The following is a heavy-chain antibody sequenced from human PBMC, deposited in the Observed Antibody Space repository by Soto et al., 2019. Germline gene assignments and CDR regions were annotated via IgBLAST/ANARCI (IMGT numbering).Heavy chain of an antibody. J-gene: IGHJ4*02. CDR1: DGSISTSSYY. CDR3: TRHHPHHYDSSGYFDY. D-gene: IGHD3-22*01. CDR2: IFYTGRT. V-gene: IGHV4-39*01. Sequence: SSETLSLTCTVSDGSISTSSYYWGWIRQSPGKGLEWIGTIFYTGRTYYNPSLESRVTLSVDTSKNQFSLHLTSVTAADTAVYYCTRHHPHHYDSSGYFDYWGQGTLVNVSS.